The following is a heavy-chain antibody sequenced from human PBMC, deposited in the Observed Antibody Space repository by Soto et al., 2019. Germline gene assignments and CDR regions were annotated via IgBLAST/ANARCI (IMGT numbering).Heavy chain of an antibody. CDR1: GFTFSSYA. J-gene: IGHJ6*02. CDR2: IWYDGSNK. V-gene: IGHV3-33*01. CDR3: ARGTGYYYYAMDV. Sequence: QVQLVESGGGVVQPGRSLRLSCAASGFTFSSYAMLWVRQAPGKGLEWVAVIWYDGSNKYYADSVKGRFTISRDNSKNTLYVQMNSLRADDTAVYYCARGTGYYYYAMDVWGQGTTVTVSS.